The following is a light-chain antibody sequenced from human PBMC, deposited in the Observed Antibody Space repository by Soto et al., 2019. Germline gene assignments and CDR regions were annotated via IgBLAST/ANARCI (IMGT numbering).Light chain of an antibody. CDR1: QPVNIGY. CDR3: QVYGSSPKT. Sequence: IVLTQSPGTLFLSPGEGATLFCMASQPVNIGYLDWYQQKPGQAPRLLMYGVSTRDTGIPDRFSGSGGGTDFTLTISRREPGDFAVYYCQVYGSSPKTF. J-gene: IGKJ1*01. V-gene: IGKV3-20*01. CDR2: GVS.